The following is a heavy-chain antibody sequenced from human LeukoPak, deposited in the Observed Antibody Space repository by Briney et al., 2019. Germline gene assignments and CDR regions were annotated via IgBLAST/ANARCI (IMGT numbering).Heavy chain of an antibody. CDR3: AGSSERKSPMDY. Sequence: ASVKVSCKASGYTFTSYYRHWVRQAPGQGLEWMGIINPSGGSTSYAQKFQGRVTMTRDTSTSTVYMELSSLRSEDTAVYYCAGSSERKSPMDYWGQGTLVTVSS. V-gene: IGHV1-46*01. CDR1: GYTFTSYY. CDR2: INPSGGST. J-gene: IGHJ4*02. D-gene: IGHD2-15*01.